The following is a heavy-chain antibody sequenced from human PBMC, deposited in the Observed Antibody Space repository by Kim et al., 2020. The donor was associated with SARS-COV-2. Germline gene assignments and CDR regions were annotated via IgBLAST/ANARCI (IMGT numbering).Heavy chain of an antibody. CDR2: ISSADSNT. V-gene: IGHV5-51*01. CDR3: ATSYYDISTHYYPEVWGV. CDR1: GYTFSNYW. D-gene: IGHD3-9*01. J-gene: IGHJ6*02. Sequence: GESLKISCTGSGYTFSNYWIAWVRQMPGRGLECMGIISSADSNTIYSPPFQGQVTFSVDKSISTAFLQWSSLQASDTAIYYCATSYYDISTHYYPEVWGVWGRGTTVTVTS.